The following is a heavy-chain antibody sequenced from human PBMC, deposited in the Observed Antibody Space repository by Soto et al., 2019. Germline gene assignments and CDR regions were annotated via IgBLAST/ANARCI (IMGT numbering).Heavy chain of an antibody. V-gene: IGHV5-51*01. D-gene: IGHD2-15*01. CDR1: GYSFTSYW. CDR2: IYPGDSDT. J-gene: IGHJ6*02. Sequence: GGSLKISCKGSGYSFTSYWIGWVRQMPGKGLEWMGIIYPGDSDTRYSPSFQGQVTISADKSISTAYLQWSSLKASDTAMYYCARQDSYYYYGMDVWGQGTTVTVSS. CDR3: ARQDSYYYYGMDV.